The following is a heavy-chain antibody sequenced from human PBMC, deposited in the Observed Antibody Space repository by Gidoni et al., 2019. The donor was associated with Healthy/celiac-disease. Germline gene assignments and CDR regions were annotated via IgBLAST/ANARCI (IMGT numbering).Heavy chain of an antibody. J-gene: IGHJ6*02. CDR2: IYYSGST. Sequence: VQLQETGPGRLKPSETLSLPCTVYGDTTSSAYGGWIRQPPGKGLEWMGYIYYSGSTNCNPPLKSGVAISVDTTKNQFSLKLCSGIAADTAVYYCARDPAVVTQGQTCCYGMDVWGQGTTVTVSS. CDR1: GDTTSSAY. V-gene: IGHV4-59*01. CDR3: ARDPAVVTQGQTCCYGMDV. D-gene: IGHD2-15*01.